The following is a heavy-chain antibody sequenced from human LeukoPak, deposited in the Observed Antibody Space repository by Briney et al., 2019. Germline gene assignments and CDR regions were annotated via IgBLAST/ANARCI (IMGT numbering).Heavy chain of an antibody. Sequence: TGGSLRLSCAASGFTFSSYAMSWVRQAPGKGLEWVSAISGSGGSTYYADSVKGRFTISRDNSKDTLYLQMNSLRAEDTAVYYCAKDRIAAADPSDYWGQGTLVTVSS. D-gene: IGHD6-13*01. CDR2: ISGSGGST. CDR1: GFTFSSYA. CDR3: AKDRIAAADPSDY. V-gene: IGHV3-23*01. J-gene: IGHJ4*02.